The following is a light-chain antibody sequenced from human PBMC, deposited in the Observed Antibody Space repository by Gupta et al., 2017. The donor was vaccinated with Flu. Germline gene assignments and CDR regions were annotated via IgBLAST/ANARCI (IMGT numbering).Light chain of an antibody. Sequence: EIVLTQSPGTLSLSPGERATLSCGASQSVRSNYLAWYQQKPGQAPRLLIYGASSRAPGIPDRFSGSGSGTDFTLTIRRLEPEDFAVYYCQQYGSSPITFGQGTRLEIK. CDR3: QQYGSSPIT. CDR1: QSVRSNY. V-gene: IGKV3-20*01. J-gene: IGKJ5*01. CDR2: GAS.